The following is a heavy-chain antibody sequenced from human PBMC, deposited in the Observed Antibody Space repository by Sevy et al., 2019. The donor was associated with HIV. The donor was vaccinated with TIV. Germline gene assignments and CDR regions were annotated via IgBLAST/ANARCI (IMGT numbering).Heavy chain of an antibody. V-gene: IGHV3-30*02. D-gene: IGHD4-4*01. CDR3: ARETDNSARWLDP. CDR2: IWHDGSNK. J-gene: IGHJ5*02. CDR1: GFTFNFHG. Sequence: GGSLRLSCAASGFTFNFHGMHWVRQARGKGLEWVAFIWHDGSNKYMADSVKGRFTISRDNSKNTLFLQMNSLTVEDTAVYYCARETDNSARWLDPWGQGTLVTVSS.